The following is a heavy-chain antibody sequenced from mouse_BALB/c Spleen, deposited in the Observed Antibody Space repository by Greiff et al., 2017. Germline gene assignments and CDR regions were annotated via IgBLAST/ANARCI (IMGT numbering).Heavy chain of an antibody. Sequence: DLVKPGASVKLSCKASGYTFTSYWINWIKQRPGQGLEWIGRIAPGSGSTYYNEMFKGKATLTVDTSSSTAYIQLSSLSSEDSAVYVCARGGNPLFDYWGQGTTLTVSS. CDR3: ARGGNPLFDY. V-gene: IGHV1S41*01. CDR1: GYTFTSYW. CDR2: IAPGSGST. J-gene: IGHJ2*01.